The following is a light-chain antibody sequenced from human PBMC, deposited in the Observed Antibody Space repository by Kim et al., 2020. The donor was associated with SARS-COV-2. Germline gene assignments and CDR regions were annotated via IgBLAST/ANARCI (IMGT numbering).Light chain of an antibody. CDR3: QQFYNSPLIT. CDR2: GAS. Sequence: EIVMTQSPATLSVSPGERATLSCRASQSVSSNLAWYQKKPGQAPRLLLYGASTRATGIPARFSGSGSGTEFTLTISSLQSEDVAVYYCQQFYNSPLITFGPGTPLEIK. J-gene: IGKJ5*01. CDR1: QSVSSN. V-gene: IGKV3-15*01.